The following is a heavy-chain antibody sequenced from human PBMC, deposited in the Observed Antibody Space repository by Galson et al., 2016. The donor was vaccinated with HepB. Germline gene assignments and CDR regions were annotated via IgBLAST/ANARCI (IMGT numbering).Heavy chain of an antibody. D-gene: IGHD3-16*01. Sequence: SLRLSCAASGFNFSSFWLTWVRQAPGKGLEWVANMNQDGRERYYADSVKGRFTISRDNGKNSLYLQMNSLRVEDTAVYYCARVTTWGGLPPPYFDLWGRGSPVTVSS. CDR3: ARVTTWGGLPPPYFDL. J-gene: IGHJ4*02. CDR2: MNQDGRER. V-gene: IGHV3-7*04. CDR1: GFNFSSFW.